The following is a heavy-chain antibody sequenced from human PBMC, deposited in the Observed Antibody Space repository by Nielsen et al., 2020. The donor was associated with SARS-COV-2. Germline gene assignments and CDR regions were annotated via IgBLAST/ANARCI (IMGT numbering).Heavy chain of an antibody. CDR2: VYYSGTT. Sequence: SETLSLTCAVSGVSLSSGGYSWSWIRQPPGKGLEWIGYVYYSGTTYYNPSLRSRVTITVDTSISEFSLKLNSVTAANTAVYYCARENPGVVSDWGRGTLVTVSS. CDR3: ARENPGVVSD. D-gene: IGHD3-3*01. J-gene: IGHJ4*02. CDR1: GVSLSSGGYS. V-gene: IGHV4-30-4*07.